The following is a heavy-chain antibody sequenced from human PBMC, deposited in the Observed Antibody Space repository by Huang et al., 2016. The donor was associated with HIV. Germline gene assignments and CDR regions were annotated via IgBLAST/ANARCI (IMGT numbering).Heavy chain of an antibody. CDR2: GIPRYGSA. Sequence: QVNLVQSGAEVRKPGSSVKVSCKASGGTFKKYAIRWVRQAPGQGLEWMGGGIPRYGSAEDAEKFQDRVTLTADGSTNTAYLELDRLTSEDTAVYYCAKVAAGQPFHFYYYMDAWGDGTTVIVSS. V-gene: IGHV1-69*13. CDR3: AKVAAGQPFHFYYYMDA. D-gene: IGHD3-3*02. CDR1: GGTFKKYA. J-gene: IGHJ6*03.